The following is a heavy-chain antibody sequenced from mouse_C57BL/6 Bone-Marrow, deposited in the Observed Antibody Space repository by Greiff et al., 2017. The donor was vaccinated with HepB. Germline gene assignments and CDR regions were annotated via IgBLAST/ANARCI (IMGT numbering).Heavy chain of an antibody. CDR2: ISSGSSTI. CDR3: ASFPYYYGSSEYYYAMDY. D-gene: IGHD1-1*01. Sequence: EVQVVESGGGLVKPGGSLKLSCAASGFTFSDYGMHWVRQAPEKGLEWVAYISSGSSTIYYADTVKGRFTISRDNAKNTLFLQMTSLRSEDTAMYYCASFPYYYGSSEYYYAMDYWGQGTSVTVSS. V-gene: IGHV5-17*01. CDR1: GFTFSDYG. J-gene: IGHJ4*01.